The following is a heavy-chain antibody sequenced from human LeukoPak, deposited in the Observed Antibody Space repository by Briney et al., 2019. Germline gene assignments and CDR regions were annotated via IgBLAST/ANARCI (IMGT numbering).Heavy chain of an antibody. Sequence: ASVKVSCKASRGTFSSYAISWVRQAPGQGLEWMGRIIPILGIANYAQKFQGRVTITADKSTSTAYMELSSLRSEDTAVYYCARDLYYDILTGPSIGYYGMDVWGQGTTVTVSS. CDR2: IIPILGIA. CDR1: RGTFSSYA. V-gene: IGHV1-69*04. D-gene: IGHD3-9*01. J-gene: IGHJ6*02. CDR3: ARDLYYDILTGPSIGYYGMDV.